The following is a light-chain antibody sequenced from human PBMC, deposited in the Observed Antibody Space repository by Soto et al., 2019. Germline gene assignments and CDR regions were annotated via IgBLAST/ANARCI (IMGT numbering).Light chain of an antibody. V-gene: IGKV3-20*01. J-gene: IGKJ5*01. CDR3: QQYGSSPPIT. CDR2: GAS. CDR1: HSVSSSY. Sequence: EIVLTQSPGTLSLSPGERATLSCRASHSVSSSYLAWYQQKPGQAPRLLIYGASSRATGIPDTFSGSGSGTDFTLPISRLEPEDFAVYYCQQYGSSPPITFGQGTRLEIK.